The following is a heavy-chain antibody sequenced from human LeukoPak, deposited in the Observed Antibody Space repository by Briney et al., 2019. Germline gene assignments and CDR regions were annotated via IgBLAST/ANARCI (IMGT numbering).Heavy chain of an antibody. V-gene: IGHV3-33*01. D-gene: IGHD3-10*01. CDR2: IWYDGTNK. CDR1: GFTFNNYG. CDR3: ARGRFGELSVATFDI. J-gene: IGHJ3*02. Sequence: GGSLRLSCAASGFTFNNYGMHWVRQAPGKGPEWVALIWYDGTNKYYGDSVKGRFTISRDNSKNTLYLQMNRLRAEDTAVYYCARGRFGELSVATFDIWGQGTMVTVSS.